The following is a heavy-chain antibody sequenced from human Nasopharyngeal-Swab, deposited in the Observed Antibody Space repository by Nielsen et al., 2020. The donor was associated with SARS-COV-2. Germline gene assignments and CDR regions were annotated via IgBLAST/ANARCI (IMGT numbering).Heavy chain of an antibody. J-gene: IGHJ4*02. V-gene: IGHV4-30-4*01. CDR2: IYCSGST. CDR1: GGSISSGDYY. Sequence: LRLSCTVSGGSISSGDYYWSSIRQPPGKGLEWIGYIYCSGSTYYNPSLKSRVTISVDTSKNQFSLKLSSVTAADTAVYYCAREAHDYGDYGRFYLDYWGQGTLVTVSS. CDR3: AREAHDYGDYGRFYLDY. D-gene: IGHD4-17*01.